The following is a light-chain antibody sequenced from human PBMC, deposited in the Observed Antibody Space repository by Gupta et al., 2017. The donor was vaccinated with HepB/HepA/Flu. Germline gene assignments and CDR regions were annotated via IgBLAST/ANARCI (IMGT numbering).Light chain of an antibody. J-gene: IGLJ2*01. Sequence: QSVLTQPPSVSGAPGRRVTISCTGSRSNIGAHYDVNWYQHLPGTAPKLLIYANSNRPSGVPDRFSGSKSGTSASLAITGLQAEDEANYYCQSFDNSLTAVVFGGGTKLTVL. CDR2: ANS. CDR1: RSNIGAHYD. CDR3: QSFDNSLTAVV. V-gene: IGLV1-40*01.